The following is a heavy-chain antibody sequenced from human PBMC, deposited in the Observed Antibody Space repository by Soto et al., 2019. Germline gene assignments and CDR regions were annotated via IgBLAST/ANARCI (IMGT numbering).Heavy chain of an antibody. D-gene: IGHD2-21*02. J-gene: IGHJ6*02. CDR2: IFYSGST. V-gene: IGHV4-59*01. CDR3: ARDSKKVTWYYGMDV. CDR1: GGSISSYY. Sequence: SSETLSLTCTVSGGSISSYYWSWIRQPPGKGLEWIGHIFYSGSTEYNPSLKSRVTISADMSKTQFSLKLSSVTAADTAAYYCARDSKKVTWYYGMDVWGQGTTVTVSS.